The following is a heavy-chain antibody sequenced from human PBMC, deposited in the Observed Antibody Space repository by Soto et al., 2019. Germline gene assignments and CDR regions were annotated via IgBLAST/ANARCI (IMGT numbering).Heavy chain of an antibody. CDR3: AKGRGEMNWANYYGLDV. V-gene: IGHV3-30*18. J-gene: IGHJ6*02. CDR1: GFTFPRFG. D-gene: IGHD7-27*01. Sequence: PRLFCAASGFTFPRFGMHWVRQAPGKGLEWVALITYEGSQIYYADAVKGRFTISRDNGDNTLSLQMDNLRTEDTATYFCAKGRGEMNWANYYGLDVWGQGTTVTVSS. CDR2: ITYEGSQI.